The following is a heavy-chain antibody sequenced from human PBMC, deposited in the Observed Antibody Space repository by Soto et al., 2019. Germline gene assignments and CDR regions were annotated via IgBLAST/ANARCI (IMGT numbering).Heavy chain of an antibody. CDR3: VRDLGQDQAMDY. V-gene: IGHV3-33*01. D-gene: IGHD2-2*01. J-gene: IGHJ4*02. Sequence: QVQVVESGGGVVQPGRSLKLSCAASGFTFSNFGMHWVREAPGKGLEWVAVIWHDGKEKYYADSAKGRSTISRDNSKNTLYLQMNRLRAEDTAVYYCVRDLGQDQAMDYWGQRTLVTVSS. CDR2: IWHDGKEK. CDR1: GFTFSNFG.